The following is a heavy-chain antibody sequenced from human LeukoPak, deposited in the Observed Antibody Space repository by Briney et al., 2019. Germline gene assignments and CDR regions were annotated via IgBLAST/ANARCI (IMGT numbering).Heavy chain of an antibody. J-gene: IGHJ4*02. CDR2: FDPEDGET. V-gene: IGHV1-24*01. CDR1: GYTLTELS. D-gene: IGHD3-3*01. Sequence: VASVKVSCKVSGYTLTELSMHWVRQAPGKGLEWMGGFDPEDGETIYAQEFQGRVTMTEDTSTDTAYMELSSLRSEDTAVYYCATTGPDFWSGYYDYWGQGTLVTVSS. CDR3: ATTGPDFWSGYYDY.